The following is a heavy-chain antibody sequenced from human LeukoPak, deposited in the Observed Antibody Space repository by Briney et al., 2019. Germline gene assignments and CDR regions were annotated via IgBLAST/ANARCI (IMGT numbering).Heavy chain of an antibody. Sequence: SETLSLTCAVYGGSFSGYYWSWIRQPPGKGLEWIGEINHSGSTNYNPSLKSRVTISVDTSKNQFSLKLSSVTAADTAVYYCARGPPTNCSSTSCYVSGENSHPNQFDYWGQGTLVTVSS. CDR3: ARGPPTNCSSTSCYVSGENSHPNQFDY. CDR1: GGSFSGYY. V-gene: IGHV4-34*01. J-gene: IGHJ4*02. D-gene: IGHD2-2*01. CDR2: INHSGST.